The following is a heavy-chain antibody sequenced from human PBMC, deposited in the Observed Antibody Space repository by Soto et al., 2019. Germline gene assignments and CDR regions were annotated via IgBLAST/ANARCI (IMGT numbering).Heavy chain of an antibody. CDR1: GGSISSGDYY. Sequence: PSETLSLTCTVSGGSISSGDYYWSWIRQPPGKGLEWIGYIYYSGSTYYNPSLKSRVTISVDTSKNQFSLKLSSVTAADTAVYYCARDRLGNSSSYYYYYGMDVWGQGTTVTVSS. CDR2: IYYSGST. CDR3: ARDRLGNSSSYYYYYGMDV. V-gene: IGHV4-30-4*01. D-gene: IGHD6-6*01. J-gene: IGHJ6*02.